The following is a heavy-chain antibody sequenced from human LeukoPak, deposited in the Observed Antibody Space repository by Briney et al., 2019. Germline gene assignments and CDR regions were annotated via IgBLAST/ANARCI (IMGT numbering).Heavy chain of an antibody. Sequence: ASVKVSCKASGYTFTGYYMHWVRQAPGQGLEWMGRINPNSGGTNYAQKFQGRVTMTRDTSISTAYMELSRLRSDDTAVYYCARGYRYYDSSGYLDYWGQGTLVTVSS. CDR3: ARGYRYYDSSGYLDY. D-gene: IGHD3-22*01. J-gene: IGHJ4*02. CDR1: GYTFTGYY. CDR2: INPNSGGT. V-gene: IGHV1-2*06.